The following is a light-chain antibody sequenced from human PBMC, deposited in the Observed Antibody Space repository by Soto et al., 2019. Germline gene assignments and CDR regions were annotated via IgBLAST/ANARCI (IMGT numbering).Light chain of an antibody. J-gene: IGKJ3*01. V-gene: IGKV1-39*01. CDR3: QQSYTTPFT. CDR1: QSISNY. Sequence: DIQMTQSPSSLSAFVGDSVTITCRASQSISNYLNWYQQKPGKAPELLIYAASSLQSGVPSRFSGSGSGTDFTLTIGSLQPEDFATYYCQQSYTTPFTFGPGTKVDIK. CDR2: AAS.